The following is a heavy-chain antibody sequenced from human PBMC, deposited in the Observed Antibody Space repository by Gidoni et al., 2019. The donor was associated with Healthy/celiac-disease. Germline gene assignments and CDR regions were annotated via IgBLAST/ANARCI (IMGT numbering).Heavy chain of an antibody. J-gene: IGHJ3*02. Sequence: EVQLLESGGGLVQPGGSLRLSCAASGFTFSRYAMSWVRQARGTGLEWFSAISGSGGSIYYADSVKGRFTISRDNSKNTLYLQMNSLRAEDTAVYYFARVSRTYYYDSSFLRNAFDIWGQGTMVTVSS. CDR3: ARVSRTYYYDSSFLRNAFDI. CDR1: GFTFSRYA. CDR2: ISGSGGSI. V-gene: IGHV3-23*01. D-gene: IGHD3-22*01.